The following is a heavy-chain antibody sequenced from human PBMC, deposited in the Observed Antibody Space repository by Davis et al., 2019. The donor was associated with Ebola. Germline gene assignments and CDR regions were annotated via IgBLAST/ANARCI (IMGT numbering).Heavy chain of an antibody. V-gene: IGHV3-30*04. D-gene: IGHD2/OR15-2a*01. CDR2: ISYDGSNK. J-gene: IGHJ4*02. CDR1: GFTFSSYA. Sequence: GGSLRLSCAASGFTFSSYAMHWVRQAPGKGLEWVAVISYDGSNKYYADSVKGRFTISRDNSKNTLYLQMNSLRAEDTAVYYCARKSFLDYWGQGTLVTVSS. CDR3: ARKSFLDY.